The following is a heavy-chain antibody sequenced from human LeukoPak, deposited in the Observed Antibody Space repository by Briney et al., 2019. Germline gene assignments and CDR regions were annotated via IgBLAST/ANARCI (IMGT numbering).Heavy chain of an antibody. J-gene: IGHJ4*02. CDR3: ARVLGYDFWSGYEFDY. D-gene: IGHD3-3*01. CDR2: IIPSFGTA. V-gene: IGHV1-69*05. CDR1: GGTFSSYA. Sequence: AASVKVSCKASGGTFSSYAISWVRQAPGRGLEWMGGIIPSFGTANYAQKFQGRVTITTDKSTSTAYMELSSLRSEDTAVYYCARVLGYDFWSGYEFDYWGQGTLVTVSS.